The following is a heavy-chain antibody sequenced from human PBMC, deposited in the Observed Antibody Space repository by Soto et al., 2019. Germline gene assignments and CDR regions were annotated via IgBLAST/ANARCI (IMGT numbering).Heavy chain of an antibody. V-gene: IGHV3-30*18. CDR2: ISYDGSNK. CDR1: GFTFSSYG. J-gene: IGHJ6*02. CDR3: AKDQTDYYYYGMDV. Sequence: GGSLRLSCAASGFTFSSYGMHWVRQAPGKGLEWVAVISYDGSNKYYADSVKGRFTISRDNSKNTLYLQMNSLRAEDTAVYYCAKDQTDYYYYGMDVWGQGTMVTVSS.